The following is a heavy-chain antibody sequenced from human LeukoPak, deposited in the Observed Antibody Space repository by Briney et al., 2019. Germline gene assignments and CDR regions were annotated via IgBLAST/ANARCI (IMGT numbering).Heavy chain of an antibody. Sequence: ASVKVSCKASGYTFTSYYMHWVRQAPGQGLEWMGIINPSGGSTSYAQKFQGRVTMTRDTSTSTVYMELSSLRSEDTAVYYCARSASHIVATISYYGMDVWGQGTTVTVSS. D-gene: IGHD5-12*01. CDR1: GYTFTSYY. V-gene: IGHV1-46*01. CDR2: INPSGGST. J-gene: IGHJ6*02. CDR3: ARSASHIVATISYYGMDV.